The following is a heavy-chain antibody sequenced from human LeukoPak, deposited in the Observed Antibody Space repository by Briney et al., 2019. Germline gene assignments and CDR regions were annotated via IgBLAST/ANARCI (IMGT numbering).Heavy chain of an antibody. CDR2: ISSSSSTI. J-gene: IGHJ4*02. Sequence: PGGSLRLSCAASGFTFSSYAMSWVRQAPGKGLEWVSYISSSSSTIYYADSVKGRFTISRDNAKNSLYLQMNSLRAEDTAVYYCAGEIATHTSTGSFDYWGQGTLVTVSS. CDR3: AGEIATHTSTGSFDY. D-gene: IGHD2-21*01. V-gene: IGHV3-48*01. CDR1: GFTFSSYA.